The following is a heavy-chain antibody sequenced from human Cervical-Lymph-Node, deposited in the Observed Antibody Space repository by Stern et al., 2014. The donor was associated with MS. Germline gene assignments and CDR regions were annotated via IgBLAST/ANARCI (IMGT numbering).Heavy chain of an antibody. D-gene: IGHD3-22*01. J-gene: IGHJ4*02. CDR1: GGSINSCGYY. CDR2: IHYTGSA. Sequence: VQLVESGPGLVKPSQTLPLTCIVSGGSINSCGYYWSWIRQYPGKGLVWIVHIHYTGSAYYDPSLKSRLSMSIDTSKNQFSLNLNSVTAADTAVYYCARGARYSDSSGYYFYFDYWGQGTLVTVSS. CDR3: ARGARYSDSSGYYFYFDY. V-gene: IGHV4-31*03.